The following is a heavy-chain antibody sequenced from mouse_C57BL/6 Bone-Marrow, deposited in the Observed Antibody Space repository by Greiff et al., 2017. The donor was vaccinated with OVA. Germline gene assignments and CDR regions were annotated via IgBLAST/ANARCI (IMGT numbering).Heavy chain of an antibody. V-gene: IGHV2-2*01. CDR3: AKTGTRFAY. CDR1: GFSLTSYG. CDR2: IWSGGST. D-gene: IGHD4-1*01. Sequence: VKVVESGPGLVQPSQSLSITCTVSGFSLTSYGVHWVRQSPGKGLEWLGVIWSGGSTDYNAAFISRLSISKDNSKSQVFFKMNSLQADDTAIYYCAKTGTRFAYWGQGTLVTVSA. J-gene: IGHJ3*01.